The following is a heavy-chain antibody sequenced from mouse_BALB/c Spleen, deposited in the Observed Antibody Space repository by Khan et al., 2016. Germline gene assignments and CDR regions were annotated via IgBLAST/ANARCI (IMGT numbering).Heavy chain of an antibody. Sequence: SGPGLVKPSQSLSLTCTVTGYSITSDYAWNWIRQFPGNKLEWMGYISYSGSTSYNPSLKSRISITRDTSKNQFFLQLNSVTTEDTATYYCARAPPRWYFDVWGAGTTVTVSS. CDR3: ARAPPRWYFDV. J-gene: IGHJ1*01. CDR1: GYSITSDYA. CDR2: ISYSGST. V-gene: IGHV3-2*02.